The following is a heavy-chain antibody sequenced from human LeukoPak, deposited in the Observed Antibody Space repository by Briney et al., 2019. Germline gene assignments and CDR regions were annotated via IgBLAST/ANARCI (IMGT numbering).Heavy chain of an antibody. CDR1: GFTFSSYT. CDR2: VSSSSAYI. Sequence: PGGSLRLSCAASGFTFSSYTMNWVRQAPGKGLEWVASVSSSSAYIYYADSMKGRFTISRDNAKNSLLLQMNSLRAEDTAVYYCARDQRRGGGPSGYYYGRGGFDYWGQGTLVTVSS. D-gene: IGHD3-22*01. CDR3: ARDQRRGGGPSGYYYGRGGFDY. J-gene: IGHJ4*02. V-gene: IGHV3-21*01.